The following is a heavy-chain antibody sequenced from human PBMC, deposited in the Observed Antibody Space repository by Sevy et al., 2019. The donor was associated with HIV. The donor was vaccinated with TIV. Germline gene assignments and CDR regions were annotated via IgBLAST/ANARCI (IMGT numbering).Heavy chain of an antibody. CDR1: GGSISSGDYY. Sequence: SETLSLTCTVSGGSISSGDYYWSWIRQPPGKSLEWIGYIYYSGSTYYNPSLKSRVTISVDTSKNQFSLKLSSVTATDTAVYYCARDIMVRGVTHYYYYGMDVWGQGTTVTVSS. J-gene: IGHJ6*02. CDR3: ARDIMVRGVTHYYYYGMDV. D-gene: IGHD3-10*01. V-gene: IGHV4-30-4*01. CDR2: IYYSGST.